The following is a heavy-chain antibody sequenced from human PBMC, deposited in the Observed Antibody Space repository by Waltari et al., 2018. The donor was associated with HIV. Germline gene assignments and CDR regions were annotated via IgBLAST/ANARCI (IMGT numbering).Heavy chain of an antibody. CDR3: ATALYSSSSAGSIDY. Sequence: QVQLVQSGAAVKKPGASVKVSCKASGYTFTGYVMHWVRLAPGQGLEWMGWINPNSGGTNYAQKFQGRVTMTRDTSISTAYMELSRLRSDDTAVYYCATALYSSSSAGSIDYWGQGTLVTVSS. J-gene: IGHJ4*02. V-gene: IGHV1-2*02. CDR1: GYTFTGYV. CDR2: INPNSGGT. D-gene: IGHD6-6*01.